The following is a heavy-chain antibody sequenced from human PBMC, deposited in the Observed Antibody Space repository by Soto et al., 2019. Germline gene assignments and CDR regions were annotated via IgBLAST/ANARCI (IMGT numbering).Heavy chain of an antibody. V-gene: IGHV1-18*01. Sequence: QVQLVQSGAEVKKPGASVKVSCKASGYTFTSYGISWVRQAPGQGLEWMGWISAYNGNTNYAQKLQGRVTMTTDTSTGKAYMELRSLRSDDTAVYYCARDGPDIVATIRSFYYYYGMDVWGQGTTVTVSS. CDR2: ISAYNGNT. D-gene: IGHD5-12*01. CDR3: ARDGPDIVATIRSFYYYYGMDV. J-gene: IGHJ6*02. CDR1: GYTFTSYG.